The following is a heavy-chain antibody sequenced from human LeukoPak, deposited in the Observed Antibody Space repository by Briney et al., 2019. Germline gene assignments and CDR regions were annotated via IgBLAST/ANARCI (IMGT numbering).Heavy chain of an antibody. Sequence: GRSLRLSCAASGFTFSRSWMGWVRQAPGKGLEWVAYIKQDGTSKYYVGSVMGRFTISRDNAENSVYLQMNSLSAGDTAVYYCARHGDYCFDLWGPGTRVTVSS. D-gene: IGHD2-21*01. CDR3: ARHGDYCFDL. J-gene: IGHJ4*02. V-gene: IGHV3-7*02. CDR2: IKQDGTSK. CDR1: GFTFSRSW.